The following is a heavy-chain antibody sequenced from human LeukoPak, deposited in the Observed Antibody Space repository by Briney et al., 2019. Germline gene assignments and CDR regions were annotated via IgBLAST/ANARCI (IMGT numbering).Heavy chain of an antibody. Sequence: PGGSLRLSCAASGFTFNSYGMHWVRQAPGKGLEWVAFIRYDGTNKYYADSVKGRFTISRDNSKNTLYLQINSLRAEDTAVYYCAKDRTPPRIIAVADYWGQGTLVTVSS. V-gene: IGHV3-30*02. J-gene: IGHJ4*02. CDR1: GFTFNSYG. CDR3: AKDRTPPRIIAVADY. CDR2: IRYDGTNK. D-gene: IGHD6-19*01.